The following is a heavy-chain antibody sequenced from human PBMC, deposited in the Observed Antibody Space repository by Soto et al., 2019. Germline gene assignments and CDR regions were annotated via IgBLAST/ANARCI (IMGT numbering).Heavy chain of an antibody. D-gene: IGHD3-3*01. CDR1: GFTFSSYG. CDR3: AKQHAGTLEWLLYFDY. CDR2: ISYDGSNK. V-gene: IGHV3-30*18. J-gene: IGHJ4*02. Sequence: QVQLVESGGGVVQPGRSLRLSCAASGFTFSSYGMHWVRQAPGKGLEWVAVISYDGSNKYYADSVKGRFTISRDNSKNTLYLQMNSLRAEDTAVYYCAKQHAGTLEWLLYFDYWGQGTLVTVSS.